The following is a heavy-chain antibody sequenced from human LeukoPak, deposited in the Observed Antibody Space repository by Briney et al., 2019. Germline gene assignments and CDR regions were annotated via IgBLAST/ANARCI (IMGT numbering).Heavy chain of an antibody. CDR2: IKQDGSEK. CDR1: GFTFSNYW. D-gene: IGHD3-10*01. J-gene: IGHJ4*02. CDR3: ARDSLTMVRGVQRS. V-gene: IGHV3-7*01. Sequence: GGSLRLSCAASGFTFSNYWMSWVRQAPGKGLEWVAHIKQDGSEKNYVDSVKGRFTISRDNAKTSLYLQMNSLRAEDTAVYYCARDSLTMVRGVQRSWGQGTLVTVSS.